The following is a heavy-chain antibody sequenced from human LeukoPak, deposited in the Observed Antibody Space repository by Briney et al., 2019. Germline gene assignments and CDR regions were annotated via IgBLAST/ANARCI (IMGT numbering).Heavy chain of an antibody. Sequence: SETLSLTCAVYGGSFIGYYWSWIRQPPGKGLEWIGEINHSGSTNYNPSPKSRVTISVDTSKNQFSLKLSSVTAADTAVYYCARGRGLVKRPRTFDYWGQGTLVTVSS. J-gene: IGHJ4*02. CDR3: ARGRGLVKRPRTFDY. CDR1: GGSFIGYY. D-gene: IGHD6-19*01. V-gene: IGHV4-34*01. CDR2: INHSGST.